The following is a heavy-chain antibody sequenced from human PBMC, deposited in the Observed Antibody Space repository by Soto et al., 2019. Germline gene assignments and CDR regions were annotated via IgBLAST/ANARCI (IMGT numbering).Heavy chain of an antibody. Sequence: GGSLRLSCAASGFTFTRYSMNWVRQAPGKGLEWVSSISSTTNYIYYGDSMKGRFTISRDNAKNSLYLEMNSLRAEDTAVYYRARESEDLTSNFDYWGQGTLVTVSS. CDR1: GFTFTRYS. CDR2: ISSTTNYI. CDR3: ARESEDLTSNFDY. J-gene: IGHJ4*02. V-gene: IGHV3-21*06.